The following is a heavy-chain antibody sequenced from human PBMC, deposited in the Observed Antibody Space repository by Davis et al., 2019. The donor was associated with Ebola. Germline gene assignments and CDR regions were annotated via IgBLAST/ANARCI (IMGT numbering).Heavy chain of an antibody. CDR1: GYSISSGYY. J-gene: IGHJ4*02. D-gene: IGHD1-7*01. Sequence: PSETLSLTCTVSGYSISSGYYWGWIRQPPGKGLEWIGNIYHSGSTYYNPSLKSRVTISVDTSKNQFSLKLSSVTAADTAVYYCDFDNWNYPYWGQGTLVTISS. CDR2: IYHSGST. CDR3: DFDNWNYPY. V-gene: IGHV4-38-2*02.